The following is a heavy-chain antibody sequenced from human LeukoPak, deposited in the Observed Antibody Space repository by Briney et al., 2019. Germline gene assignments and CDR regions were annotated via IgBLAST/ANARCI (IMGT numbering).Heavy chain of an antibody. CDR3: ARDPVGGSTIFDS. J-gene: IGHJ4*02. D-gene: IGHD1-26*01. CDR2: TYFSSKWYY. CDR1: GDSVSSDSAA. Sequence: SQTLSLTCAIYGDSVSSDSAAWNWIRQSPSRGLEWLARTYFSSKWYYDYALAVKSRITINPDTSKNQFSLQLNSVTPEDTAAYFCARDPVGGSTIFDSWGQGTLVTVSS. V-gene: IGHV6-1*01.